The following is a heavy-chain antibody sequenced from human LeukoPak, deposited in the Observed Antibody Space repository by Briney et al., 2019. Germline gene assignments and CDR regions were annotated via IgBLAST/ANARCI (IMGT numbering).Heavy chain of an antibody. Sequence: SETLSLTCAVSGYSISSGYYWGWSRQPPGKGLEWIGIIYHSGSTYYNPSLKSRVTISVDTSKNQFSLKLSSVTAADTAVYYCARRFLLDVWGKGTTVTVSS. J-gene: IGHJ6*04. V-gene: IGHV4-38-2*01. CDR2: IYHSGST. CDR1: GYSISSGYY. CDR3: ARRFLLDV.